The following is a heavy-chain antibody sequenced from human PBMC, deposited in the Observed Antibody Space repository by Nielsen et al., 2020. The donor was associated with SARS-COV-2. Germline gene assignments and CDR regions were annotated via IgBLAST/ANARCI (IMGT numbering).Heavy chain of an antibody. CDR1: GFTFSSYA. D-gene: IGHD6-13*01. CDR3: AKDDSSWYGNYFDY. V-gene: IGHV3-23*01. J-gene: IGHJ4*02. CDR2: ISGSGGST. Sequence: GGSLRLSCAASGFTFSSYAMSWVRQAPGKGLEWVSAISGSGGSTDYADSVEGRFTISRDNSKNTLYLQMNSLRAKDTAVYNCAKDDSSWYGNYFDYWGQGTLVTVSS.